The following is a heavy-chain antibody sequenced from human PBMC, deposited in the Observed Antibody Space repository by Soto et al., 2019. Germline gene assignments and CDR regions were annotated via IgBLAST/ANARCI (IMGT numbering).Heavy chain of an antibody. J-gene: IGHJ4*02. D-gene: IGHD4-4*01. Sequence: QVQLQESGPGLVKPSETLSLTCTVSGGSISSYYWSWIRQPPGKGLEWIGYIYYSGSTNYNPSLKSRVTISVDTSKNQFSLKLSSVTAADTAVYYCARYWKYTVTTSAYYYFDYWGQGTLVTVSS. CDR2: IYYSGST. CDR3: ARYWKYTVTTSAYYYFDY. CDR1: GGSISSYY. V-gene: IGHV4-59*08.